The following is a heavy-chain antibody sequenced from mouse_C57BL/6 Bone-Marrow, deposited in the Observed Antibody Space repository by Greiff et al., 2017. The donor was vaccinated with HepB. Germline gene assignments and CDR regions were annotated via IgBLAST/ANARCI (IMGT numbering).Heavy chain of an antibody. CDR2: ISYDGSN. CDR1: GYSITSGYY. CDR3: ARVVTTVAGYFDY. D-gene: IGHD1-1*01. J-gene: IGHJ2*01. V-gene: IGHV3-6*01. Sequence: EVKLQESGPGLVKPSQSLSLTCSVPGYSITSGYYWNWIRQFPGTKLAWLGYISYDGSNNYNPSLKNRISITRDTSKNQVFLKLNSVTTEDTATYYCARVVTTVAGYFDYWGQGTTLTVSS.